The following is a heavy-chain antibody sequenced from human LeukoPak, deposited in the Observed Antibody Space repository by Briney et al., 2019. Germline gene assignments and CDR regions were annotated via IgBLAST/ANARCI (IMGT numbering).Heavy chain of an antibody. J-gene: IGHJ4*02. V-gene: IGHV1-2*02. CDR3: ARGEYNWNDLHF. CDR2: VNPDNGVT. CDR1: GYTFTGYY. Sequence: ASVKVSCKTSGYTFTGYYVNWVRQAPGQGLEWMGWVNPDNGVTHFSQKFQGRVTMTRDTSISTAYMELNMLTSDDTAVYYCARGEYNWNDLHFWGQGSLVTVSS. D-gene: IGHD1-20*01.